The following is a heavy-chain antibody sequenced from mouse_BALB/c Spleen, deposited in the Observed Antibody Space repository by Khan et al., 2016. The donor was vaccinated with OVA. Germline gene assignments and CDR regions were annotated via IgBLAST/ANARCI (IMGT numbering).Heavy chain of an antibody. CDR3: ARHGNYVSFDY. V-gene: IGHV5-12-2*01. CDR1: GFTFSSYI. Sequence: EVELVESGGGLVQPGGSLKLSCAASGFTFSSYIMSWVRQTPEKRLEWVAYISNGGGSTYSLDTVKGRFTISRDNAKNTLYLQMSSLKSEDTAMSDCARHGNYVSFDYWGQGTTLTVSS. D-gene: IGHD2-1*01. J-gene: IGHJ2*01. CDR2: ISNGGGST.